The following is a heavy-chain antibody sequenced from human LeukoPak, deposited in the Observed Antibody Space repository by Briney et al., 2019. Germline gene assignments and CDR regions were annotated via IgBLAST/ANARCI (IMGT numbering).Heavy chain of an antibody. J-gene: IGHJ4*02. Sequence: PGGSLRLSCAASGFSFSTYAMSWVRQAPGKGLEWVSGVNGNGGSTSYADSVKGRFTIFRDNSKNTLYLQMNSLRAEDTAVYYCARVGGSYAQPNDYWGQGTLVTVSS. CDR2: VNGNGGST. CDR3: ARVGGSYAQPNDY. D-gene: IGHD1-26*01. CDR1: GFSFSTYA. V-gene: IGHV3-23*01.